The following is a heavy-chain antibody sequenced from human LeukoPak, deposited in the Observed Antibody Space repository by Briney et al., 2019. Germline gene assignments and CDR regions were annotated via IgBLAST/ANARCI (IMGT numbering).Heavy chain of an antibody. V-gene: IGHV4-59*01. D-gene: IGHD6-19*01. CDR3: ARLSSGWHEFDY. CDR1: GGSIKNYY. CDR2: IYYSGST. J-gene: IGHJ4*02. Sequence: SETLSLTCTVSGGSIKNYYWSWIRQPPGKGLEWIGYIYYSGSTDYNPSLKSRVTISVDTSKNQFSLKLSSVTAADTAVYYCARLSSGWHEFDYWGQRTLVTVSS.